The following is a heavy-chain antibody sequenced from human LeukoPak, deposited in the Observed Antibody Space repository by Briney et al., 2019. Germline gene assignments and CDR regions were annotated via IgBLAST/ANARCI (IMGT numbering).Heavy chain of an antibody. D-gene: IGHD6-13*01. J-gene: IGHJ6*03. CDR1: GFTFSSYA. CDR2: IYSGGST. CDR3: ARVSSSWEVYYYYYMDV. V-gene: IGHV3-66*02. Sequence: GGSLRLSCAASGFTFSSYAMSWVRQAPGKGLEWVSVIYSGGSTYYADSVKGRFTISRDNSKNTLYLQMNSLRAEDTAVYYCARVSSSWEVYYYYYMDVWGKGTTVTVSS.